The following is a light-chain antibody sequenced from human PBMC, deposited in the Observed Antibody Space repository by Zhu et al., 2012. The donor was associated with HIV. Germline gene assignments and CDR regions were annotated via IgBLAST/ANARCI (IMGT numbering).Light chain of an antibody. V-gene: IGKV3-20*01. CDR3: QHYVPSPMYT. CDR2: GAS. J-gene: IGKJ2*01. Sequence: EIVLTQSPGTLSLSPGERATLSCRASQTVSRNYLAWYQQKPGQAPRLLIYGASRRVTGIPDRFGGSGSGTDFTLTISRLEPEDFAVYYCQHYVPSPMYTFGQGTKLEIK. CDR1: QTVSRNY.